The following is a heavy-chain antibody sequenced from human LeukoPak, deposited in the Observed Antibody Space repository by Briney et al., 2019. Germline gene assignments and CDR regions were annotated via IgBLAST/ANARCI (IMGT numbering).Heavy chain of an antibody. J-gene: IGHJ4*02. CDR1: GGSISTYY. D-gene: IGHD4-17*01. Sequence: SETLSLTCSVSGGSISTYYWTWIRQPPGKGLEWIGYTFYSGSTSYNPSLKSRVTISVDTSKNQFSLKLSSVTAADTAVYYCARGETTVTTSTFDYWGQGTLVTVSS. CDR2: TFYSGST. CDR3: ARGETTVTTSTFDY. V-gene: IGHV4-59*01.